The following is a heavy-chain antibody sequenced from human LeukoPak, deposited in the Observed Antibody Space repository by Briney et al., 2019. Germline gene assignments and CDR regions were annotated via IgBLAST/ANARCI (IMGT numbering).Heavy chain of an antibody. Sequence: GGSLRLSCAASGFTFSSYGIHWVRQAPGKGLEWGAVISYDGRNKYHADSVKCRFTISRDNSKKTLYLEMNSLRDEDTAVYYCAKEGYSSSAALDIWGQGTMVTVSS. CDR1: GFTFSSYG. V-gene: IGHV3-30*18. J-gene: IGHJ3*02. CDR2: ISYDGRNK. D-gene: IGHD6-13*01. CDR3: AKEGYSSSAALDI.